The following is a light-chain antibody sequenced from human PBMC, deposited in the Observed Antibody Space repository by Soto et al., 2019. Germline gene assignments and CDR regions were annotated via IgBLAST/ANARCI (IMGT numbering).Light chain of an antibody. V-gene: IGKV3-11*01. CDR1: QTVDIY. CDR3: QQRKNWPPLT. Sequence: ETVLTQSPATLSLSPRETATLSCRATQTVDIYLAWYQQKPCQAPMLLIYDASNRAAGIPARFSVSGSGTDFTLTISSLEPEDVAVYYCQQRKNWPPLTFGHGTRLE. J-gene: IGKJ5*01. CDR2: DAS.